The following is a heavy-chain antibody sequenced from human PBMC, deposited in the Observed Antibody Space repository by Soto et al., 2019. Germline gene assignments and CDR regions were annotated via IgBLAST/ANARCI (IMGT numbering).Heavy chain of an antibody. Sequence: ESGGGVVQPGRSLRLSCEVSGLTFSNYGMHWVRQAPGKGLEWVAVISNEGRDERYADSVKGRFTISRDNSKNTLYLQMSSLRAEDTAVYYCAKGCGTGSSCYILDYWGQGTLVTGSS. CDR1: GLTFSNYG. V-gene: IGHV3-30*18. J-gene: IGHJ4*02. D-gene: IGHD2-15*01. CDR2: ISNEGRDE. CDR3: AKGCGTGSSCYILDY.